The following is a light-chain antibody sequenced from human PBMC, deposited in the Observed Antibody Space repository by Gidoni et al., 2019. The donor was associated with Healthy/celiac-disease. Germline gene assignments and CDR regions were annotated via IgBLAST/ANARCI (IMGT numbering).Light chain of an antibody. CDR1: QSISSY. V-gene: IGKV1-39*01. Sequence: DIQMTQYPSSLSASVGDRVTITGRASQSISSYLNCYQQKPGKAPKLLIYAASSLQSGVPSRFSGSGSGTDFTLTISSLQPEDFATYYCQQSYSTPWTFGQGTKVEIK. CDR3: QQSYSTPWT. J-gene: IGKJ1*01. CDR2: AAS.